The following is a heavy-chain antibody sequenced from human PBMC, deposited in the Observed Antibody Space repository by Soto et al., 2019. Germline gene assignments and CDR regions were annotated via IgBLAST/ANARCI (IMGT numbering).Heavy chain of an antibody. Sequence: QVQLVESGGGVVQPGRSLRLSCAASGFTFRSYAMHWVRQAPGKGLEWVAVISYDGSNKYYADSVKGRFTISRDNSKNTLYLQMNSLRAEDTAVYYCARDWYYFDYWGQGTLVTVSS. J-gene: IGHJ4*02. CDR3: ARDWYYFDY. D-gene: IGHD2-8*02. CDR2: ISYDGSNK. CDR1: GFTFRSYA. V-gene: IGHV3-30-3*01.